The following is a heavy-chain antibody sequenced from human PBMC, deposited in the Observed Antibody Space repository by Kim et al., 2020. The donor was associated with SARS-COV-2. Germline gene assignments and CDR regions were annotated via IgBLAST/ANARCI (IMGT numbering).Heavy chain of an antibody. CDR3: ARAGSGCYYFDYYYGMDV. Sequence: GGSLRLSCAASGFTFSSYGMHWVRQAPGKGLEWVAVIWYDGSNKYYADSVKGRFTISRDNSKNTLYLQMNSLRAEDTAVYYCARAGSGCYYFDYYYGMDVWGQGATVTVS. V-gene: IGHV3-33*01. J-gene: IGHJ6*02. CDR1: GFTFSSYG. CDR2: IWYDGSNK. D-gene: IGHD3-10*01.